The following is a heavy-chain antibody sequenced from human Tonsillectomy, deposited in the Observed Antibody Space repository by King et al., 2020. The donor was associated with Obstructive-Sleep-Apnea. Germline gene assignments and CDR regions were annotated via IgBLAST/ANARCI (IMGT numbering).Heavy chain of an antibody. CDR2: INHIGST. J-gene: IGHJ5*02. D-gene: IGHD6-13*01. CDR3: ARGSGAAAVNWFDP. V-gene: IGHV4-34*01. Sequence: VQLQQWGAGLLKPSETLSLTCAVFGGSFSDYYWSWIRQPPGRGLEWSGEINHIGSTNYNPFLKSRVTISVDTSKNQFSLKLTSVTAADTAMYYCARGSGAAAVNWFDPWGQGTLVTVSS. CDR1: GGSFSDYY.